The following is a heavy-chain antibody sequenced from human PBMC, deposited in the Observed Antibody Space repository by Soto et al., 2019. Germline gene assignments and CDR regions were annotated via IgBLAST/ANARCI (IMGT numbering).Heavy chain of an antibody. CDR1: GFTFSTYP. CDR3: VKPPVITASYYYYDMDV. J-gene: IGHJ6*02. D-gene: IGHD4-4*01. CDR2: ISGSGIST. V-gene: IGHV3-23*01. Sequence: GCLRRSCAAAGFTFSTYPMSWVRQAPGKVLEWVSGISGSGISTYYTDSVKGRFTISRDNSKNTVFLQMNSLGDEDTAVYYCVKPPVITASYYYYDMDVWGQGTTVTVSS.